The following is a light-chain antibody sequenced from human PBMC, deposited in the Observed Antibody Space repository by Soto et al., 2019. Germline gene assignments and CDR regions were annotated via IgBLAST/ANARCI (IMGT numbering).Light chain of an antibody. CDR1: QTISTY. Sequence: DIQLTQSPASLSASVGDRVTITCQTSQTISTYLNWYQHKPGKAPTVLIAAASTLQTGVPSRFSGSGSGTDFTLTISSLQPEDFATYFCQQSYNTPHTFGQGTKVDSK. CDR3: QQSYNTPHT. V-gene: IGKV1-39*01. J-gene: IGKJ2*01. CDR2: AAS.